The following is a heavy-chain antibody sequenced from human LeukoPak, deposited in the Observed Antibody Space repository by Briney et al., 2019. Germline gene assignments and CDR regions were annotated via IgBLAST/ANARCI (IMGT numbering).Heavy chain of an antibody. Sequence: GGSLRLSCAASGFTFSSYWMHWVRQAPGKGLVWVSRINSDGSSTSYADSVKGRFTISRDNAKNTLYLQMNSLRAGDTAVYYCARDPHDCSSTSCYNYWGQGTLVTVSS. CDR1: GFTFSSYW. CDR3: ARDPHDCSSTSCYNY. CDR2: INSDGSST. D-gene: IGHD2-2*02. J-gene: IGHJ4*02. V-gene: IGHV3-74*01.